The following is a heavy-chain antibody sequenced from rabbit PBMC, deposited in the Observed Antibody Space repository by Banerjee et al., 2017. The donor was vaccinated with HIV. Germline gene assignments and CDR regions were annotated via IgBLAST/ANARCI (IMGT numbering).Heavy chain of an antibody. V-gene: IGHV1S45*01. CDR2: IYTSSGIT. J-gene: IGHJ4*01. D-gene: IGHD1-1*01. CDR1: GIDFSSYYY. Sequence: EQLEESGGGLVKPGGTLTLTCKASGIDFSSYYYMCWVRQAPGKGLELIACIYTSSGITYYASWARGRFTISKTLSTTVTLQMTSLTAADTATYFCARITTRGYYEIYYFNLWGPGTLVTVS. CDR3: ARITTRGYYEIYYFNL.